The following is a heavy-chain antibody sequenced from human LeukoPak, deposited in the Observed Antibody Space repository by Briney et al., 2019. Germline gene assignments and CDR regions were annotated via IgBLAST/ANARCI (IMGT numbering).Heavy chain of an antibody. V-gene: IGHV3-13*01. J-gene: IGHJ6*03. CDR2: GCAASDS. CDR1: GFTISSFN. Sequence: PGGSLRLSCTVSGFTISSFNMHWVCNRPPQGLGRVSTGCAASDSYYPGSVEGRFTLSRDNAKNSLYLQMNSLTAGDTAVYYCARGPPRGKYYYMDVWGKGTTVTVSS. CDR3: ARGPPRGKYYYMDV. D-gene: IGHD1-1*01.